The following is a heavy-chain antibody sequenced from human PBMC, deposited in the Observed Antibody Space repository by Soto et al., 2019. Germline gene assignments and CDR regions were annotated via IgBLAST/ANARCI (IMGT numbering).Heavy chain of an antibody. D-gene: IGHD3-22*01. CDR2: IYYSGST. Sequence: SETLSLTCSVSGDSISKISYYWAWIRQPPGKGLEWIGYIYYSGSTYYNPSLKSRVTISVDTSKNQFSLKLSSVTAADTAVYYCASNLYDSSGYYHDYWGQGTLVTVSS. CDR1: GDSISKISYY. J-gene: IGHJ4*02. CDR3: ASNLYDSSGYYHDY. V-gene: IGHV4-30-4*08.